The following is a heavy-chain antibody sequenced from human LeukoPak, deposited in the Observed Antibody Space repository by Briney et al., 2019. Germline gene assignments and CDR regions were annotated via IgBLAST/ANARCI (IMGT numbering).Heavy chain of an antibody. J-gene: IGHJ6*02. CDR1: GFTFSSYA. CDR3: PKPYYYDSSGFHYYYYYGMDV. Sequence: GGALRLSCAASGFTFSSYAMSWVRQAPGKGLEWGSAISGSGGGTYYADSVKGRFTISRDNSKNTLYLQMNSLRADETAEYYCPKPYYYDSSGFHYYYYYGMDVRGQGTKVTVPS. CDR2: ISGSGGGT. V-gene: IGHV3-23*01. D-gene: IGHD3-22*01.